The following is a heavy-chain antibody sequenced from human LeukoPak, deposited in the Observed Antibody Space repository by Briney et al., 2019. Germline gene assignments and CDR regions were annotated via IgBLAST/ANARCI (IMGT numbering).Heavy chain of an antibody. CDR1: GGTFSSYA. J-gene: IGHJ4*02. CDR3: ARDKGSDEGSKFDH. CDR2: IIPIFGTA. Sequence: GASVKVSCKASGGTFSSYAISWVRQAPGQGLEWMGGIIPIFGTANYAQKFQGRVTITADESTSTAYMELSSLRSEDTAVYYCARDKGSDEGSKFDHWGQGTLVTVSS. V-gene: IGHV1-69*13.